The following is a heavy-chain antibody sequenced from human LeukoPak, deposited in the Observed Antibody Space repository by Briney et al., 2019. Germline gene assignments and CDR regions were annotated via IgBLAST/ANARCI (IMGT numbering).Heavy chain of an antibody. CDR1: GYTFSSYG. Sequence: ASVKLSCKASGYTFSSYGISWVRQATGQGLEWMGWMNPNSGNTGYAQKFQGRVTMTRNTSISTAYMELSSLRSEDTAVYYCARISGYSSGWYVVGRRRDYFDYWGQGTLVTVSS. CDR2: MNPNSGNT. CDR3: ARISGYSSGWYVVGRRRDYFDY. D-gene: IGHD6-19*01. V-gene: IGHV1-8*02. J-gene: IGHJ4*02.